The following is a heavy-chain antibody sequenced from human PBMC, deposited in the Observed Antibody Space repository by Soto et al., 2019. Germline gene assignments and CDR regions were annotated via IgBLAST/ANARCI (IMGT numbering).Heavy chain of an antibody. J-gene: IGHJ6*02. V-gene: IGHV1-69*01. D-gene: IGHD2-2*01. CDR3: ARSEGSSTSLEIYYYYYYGMDV. CDR1: GGTFSSYA. CDR2: IIPISGTA. Sequence: QVQLVQSGAEVKKPGSSVKVSCKASGGTFSSYAISWVRQAPGQGLEWMGGIIPISGTANYAQKFQGRVTITADESTSTAYMELGRLRSEDTSVYYCARSEGSSTSLEIYYYYYYGMDVWGQRTTVTVSS.